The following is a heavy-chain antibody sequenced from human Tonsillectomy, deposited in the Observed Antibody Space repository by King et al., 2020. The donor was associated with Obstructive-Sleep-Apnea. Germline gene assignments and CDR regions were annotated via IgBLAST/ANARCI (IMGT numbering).Heavy chain of an antibody. CDR2: IHYSGNT. CDR3: ARDPVARAGVDFDY. Sequence: QLQESGPGLVKPSETLSLTCTVSGGSISSSSYYWGWFRQPPGKGLEWIGIIHYSGNTYYNPSLKSRVTISVDTSKNQFSLNLSSVTAAATAVYYCARDPVARAGVDFDYWGQGTLVTVSS. J-gene: IGHJ4*02. V-gene: IGHV4-39*07. D-gene: IGHD6-19*01. CDR1: GGSISSSSYY.